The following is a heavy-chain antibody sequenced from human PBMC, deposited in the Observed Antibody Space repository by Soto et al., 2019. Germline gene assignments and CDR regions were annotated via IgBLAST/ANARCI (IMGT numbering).Heavy chain of an antibody. J-gene: IGHJ3*02. CDR2: ISGSGGST. Sequence: GGSLRLSCAASGFTFSSYAMSWVRQAPGKGLEWVSAISGSGGSTYYADSVKGRFTISRDNSKNTLYLQMNSLRAEDTAVYYCAKAGDVDTAMVWAFDIWGQGTMVTVSS. D-gene: IGHD5-18*01. CDR1: GFTFSSYA. CDR3: AKAGDVDTAMVWAFDI. V-gene: IGHV3-23*01.